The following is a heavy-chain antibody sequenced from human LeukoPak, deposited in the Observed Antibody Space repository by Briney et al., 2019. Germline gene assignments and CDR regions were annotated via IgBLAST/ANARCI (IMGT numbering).Heavy chain of an antibody. CDR1: GFTFSSYS. D-gene: IGHD3-22*01. Sequence: GGSLRLSCAASGFTFSSYSMNWVRQAPGKGLEWVSSISSSSSYICYADSVKGRFTISRDNAKNSLYLQMNSLRAEDTAVYYCAGVDRVMDVWGQGTTVTVSS. CDR3: AGVDRVMDV. J-gene: IGHJ6*02. CDR2: ISSSSSYI. V-gene: IGHV3-21*01.